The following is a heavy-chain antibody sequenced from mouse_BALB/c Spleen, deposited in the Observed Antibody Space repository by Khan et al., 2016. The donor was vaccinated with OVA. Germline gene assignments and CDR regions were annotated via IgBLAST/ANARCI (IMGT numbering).Heavy chain of an antibody. Sequence: EVKLVESGGDLVKPGGSLKLSCAASGFTFSTYGMSWVRQTPDKRLEWVATISSGGSYTYYVDSVTGRFTISRDNAKNPLYLQMSSLKSEDTAMYYCTRLAYYYNSEGFAYWGQGTLVTVSA. CDR1: GFTFSTYG. J-gene: IGHJ3*01. CDR3: TRLAYYYNSEGFAY. V-gene: IGHV5-6*02. CDR2: ISSGGSYT. D-gene: IGHD1-1*02.